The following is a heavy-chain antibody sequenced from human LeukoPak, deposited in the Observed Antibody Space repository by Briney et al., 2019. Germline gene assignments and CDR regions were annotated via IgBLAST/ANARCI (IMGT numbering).Heavy chain of an antibody. V-gene: IGHV4-59*01. J-gene: IGHJ4*02. D-gene: IGHD2-21*02. CDR2: IYYSGST. Sequence: PSETLSLTCTASGVSISSYYWSWIRQPPGKGLEWIGYIYYSGSTNYNPSLKSRVTISVDTSKNQFSLKLSSVTAADTAVYYCARVMAYCGGDCPFDYWGQGTLVTVSP. CDR1: GVSISSYY. CDR3: ARVMAYCGGDCPFDY.